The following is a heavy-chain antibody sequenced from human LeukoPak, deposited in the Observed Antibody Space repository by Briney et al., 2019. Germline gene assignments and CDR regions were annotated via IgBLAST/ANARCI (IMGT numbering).Heavy chain of an antibody. V-gene: IGHV4-59*01. CDR1: DGSISSYY. CDR2: ISYSGST. D-gene: IGHD2-15*01. J-gene: IGHJ4*02. Sequence: PSETLSLTCTVSDGSISSYYWSWIRQPPGKGLEWIGYISYSGSTSYNPPLKSRVTISVDTSKNQFSLNLRSVTAADTAVYYCARDRTSGGSIDDWGQGTLVTVSS. CDR3: ARDRTSGGSIDD.